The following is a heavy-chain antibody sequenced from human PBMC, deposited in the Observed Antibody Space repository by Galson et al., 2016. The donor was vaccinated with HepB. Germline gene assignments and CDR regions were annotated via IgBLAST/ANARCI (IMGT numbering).Heavy chain of an antibody. CDR1: GISINSGGHF. J-gene: IGHJ4*02. D-gene: IGHD3-9*01. CDR3: ARGLSYYELSTGHLKGNYFDY. Sequence: TLSLTCTVSGISINSGGHFWNWIRQHPGKGLEWIGYIYYTGSTYYNPSLKSRITISLDTSKKQFSLNLTSVTAADTAVYYCARGLSYYELSTGHLKGNYFDYWGQGTLVTVSP. CDR2: IYYTGST. V-gene: IGHV4-31*03.